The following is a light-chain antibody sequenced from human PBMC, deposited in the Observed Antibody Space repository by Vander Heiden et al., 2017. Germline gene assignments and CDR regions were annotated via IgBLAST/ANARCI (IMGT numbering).Light chain of an antibody. CDR1: SSNIGSTT. Sequence: QSVLTQPPSASGTPGQRVTISCSGSSSNIGSTTVNWYQQLPGTAPKLLIYSNNQRPSGVPDRFSGSKSGTSASLAISGLQSEDEADYYCAAWDDSLNVVAFGGGTKLTVL. CDR3: AAWDDSLNVVA. CDR2: SNN. J-gene: IGLJ2*01. V-gene: IGLV1-44*01.